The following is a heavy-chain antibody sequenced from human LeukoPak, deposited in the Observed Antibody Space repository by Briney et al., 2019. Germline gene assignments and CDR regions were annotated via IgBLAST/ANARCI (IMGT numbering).Heavy chain of an antibody. CDR3: AKAAAYCGGDCYYYFDY. CDR1: GFTFSVYS. V-gene: IGHV3-48*01. J-gene: IGHJ4*02. CDR2: IRDASTI. Sequence: GGSLRLSCAASGFTFSVYSMNWVRQAPGKGLEWVAYIRDASTIYYAESVKGRFTISRDNAKNSLYLQMNSLRAEDTAVYYCAKAAAYCGGDCYYYFDYWGQGTLVTVSS. D-gene: IGHD2-21*02.